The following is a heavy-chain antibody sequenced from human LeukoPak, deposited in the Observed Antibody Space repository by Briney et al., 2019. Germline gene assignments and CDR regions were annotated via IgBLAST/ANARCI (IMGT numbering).Heavy chain of an antibody. CDR1: GGSLSSYY. CDR3: ARHVIDFWSGYWGKRGNNWFDP. J-gene: IGHJ5*02. V-gene: IGHV4-59*08. Sequence: SETLSLTCTVSGGSLSSYYWSWIRQPPGKGLEWIGYIYYSGSTNYNPSLTSRVTISVDTSKNQFSLKLSSVTAADTAVYYCARHVIDFWSGYWGKRGNNWFDPWGQGTLVTVSS. CDR2: IYYSGST. D-gene: IGHD3-3*01.